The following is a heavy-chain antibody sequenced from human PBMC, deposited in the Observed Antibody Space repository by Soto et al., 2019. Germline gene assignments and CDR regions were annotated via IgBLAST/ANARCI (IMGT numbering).Heavy chain of an antibody. V-gene: IGHV4-39*01. CDR1: GGSISSSIYY. J-gene: IGHJ5*02. CDR2: IYYSGST. Sequence: PSETRSLTWTVSGGSISSSIYYWVWIRQPPGKGLEWIGSIYYSGSTYYNPSLKSRVTISVDTSKNQFSLKLSSVTAADTAVYYCARARRYSGYDWSNWFDPWGQGTLVTVSS. CDR3: ARARRYSGYDWSNWFDP. D-gene: IGHD5-12*01.